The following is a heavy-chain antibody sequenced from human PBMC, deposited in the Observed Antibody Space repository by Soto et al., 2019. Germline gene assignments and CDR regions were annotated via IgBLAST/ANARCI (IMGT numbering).Heavy chain of an antibody. CDR1: GGTFNNYA. Sequence: QVQLVQSGAEVKKPGSSVKVSCKVSGGTFNNYAISWVRQAPGQGLEWMGGIIPVFGATNYAQRFQGRVTITADESTSTAYMELSSLTSEDTAVYYCASEMKSFDDSSGYYRVSDYYYGMDVWGQGTTVTVSS. J-gene: IGHJ6*02. CDR3: ASEMKSFDDSSGYYRVSDYYYGMDV. V-gene: IGHV1-69*12. CDR2: IIPVFGAT. D-gene: IGHD3-22*01.